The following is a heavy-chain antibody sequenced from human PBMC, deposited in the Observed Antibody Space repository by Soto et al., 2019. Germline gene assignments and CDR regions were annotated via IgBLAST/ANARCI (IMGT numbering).Heavy chain of an antibody. CDR2: IYYSGST. D-gene: IGHD3-22*01. J-gene: IGHJ6*02. V-gene: IGHV4-59*01. CDR1: GGSISSYY. CDR3: ARTNYYDSSGYYGVDYYYYGMDV. Sequence: PSETLSLTCTVSGGSISSYYWSWIRQPPGRGLEWIGYIYYSGSTNYNPSLKSRVTISVDTSKNQFSLKLSSVTAADTAVYYCARTNYYDSSGYYGVDYYYYGMDVWGQGTTVTVSS.